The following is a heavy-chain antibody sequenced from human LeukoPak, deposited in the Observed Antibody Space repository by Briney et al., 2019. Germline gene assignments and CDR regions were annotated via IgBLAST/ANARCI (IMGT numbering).Heavy chain of an antibody. D-gene: IGHD1-26*01. J-gene: IGHJ6*02. CDR2: IYYSGST. V-gene: IGHV4-39*07. CDR1: GGSISSSSYY. Sequence: SETLSLTCTVSGGSISSSSYYWGWIRQPPGKGLEWIGSIYYSGSTNYNPSLKSRATISVDTSKNQFSLKLSSVTAADTAVYYCARDRVREDYGMDVWGQGTTVTVSS. CDR3: ARDRVREDYGMDV.